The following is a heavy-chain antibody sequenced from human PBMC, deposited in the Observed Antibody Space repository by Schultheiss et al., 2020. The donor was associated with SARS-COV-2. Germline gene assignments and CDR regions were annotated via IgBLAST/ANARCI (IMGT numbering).Heavy chain of an antibody. V-gene: IGHV3-30*07. J-gene: IGHJ4*02. Sequence: GGSLRLSCAASGFTFSSYAMHWVRQAPGKGLEWVAVISYDGSNKYYADSVKGRFTISRDNSKNTLYLQMNSLRAEDTAVYYCAKHRGGYSLQPLDYWGQGTLVTVSS. D-gene: IGHD5-18*01. CDR1: GFTFSSYA. CDR2: ISYDGSNK. CDR3: AKHRGGYSLQPLDY.